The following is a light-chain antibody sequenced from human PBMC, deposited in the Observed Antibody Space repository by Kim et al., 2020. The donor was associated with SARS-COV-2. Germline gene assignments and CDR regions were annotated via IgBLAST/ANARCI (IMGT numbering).Light chain of an antibody. CDR3: QQSNNWPRT. CDR2: DAS. J-gene: IGKJ1*01. Sequence: ASPGERATLSCRASQSVGSKLAWYQQKPGQAPRLLIYDASTRATGIPARFSGSGSGTEFTLTISSLQSEDFAIYYCQQSNNWPRTFGHGTKVDIK. CDR1: QSVGSK. V-gene: IGKV3-15*01.